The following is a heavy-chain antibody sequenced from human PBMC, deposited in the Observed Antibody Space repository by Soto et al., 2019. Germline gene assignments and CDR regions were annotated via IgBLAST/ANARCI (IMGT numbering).Heavy chain of an antibody. CDR2: IVPMNGTP. J-gene: IGHJ4*02. CDR1: GGMFYSSA. V-gene: IGHV1-69*01. D-gene: IGHD2-2*01. Sequence: QVQLVQSGAEVKKPGSSVRVSCKASGGMFYSSAINWVRQAPGQGIEWMGGIVPMNGTPKYAQEFQGRVTMSADASATTGYMDLSGLKSEDTAVDYCSFAPIWTYQLTSYWGRGTQVTVSS. CDR3: SFAPIWTYQLTSY.